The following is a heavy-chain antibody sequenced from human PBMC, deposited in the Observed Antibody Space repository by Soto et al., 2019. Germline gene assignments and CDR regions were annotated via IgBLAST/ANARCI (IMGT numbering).Heavy chain of an antibody. J-gene: IGHJ5*02. CDR2: IYHSGST. V-gene: IGHV4-30-2*01. Sequence: TSETLSLTCAVSGGSISSGGHSWSWIRQPPGKGLEWIGYIYHSGSTYYNPSLKSRVTISVDRSKNQFSPKLSSVTAADTAVYYCARGMTTNNWFDPWGQGTLVTVSS. D-gene: IGHD4-17*01. CDR3: ARGMTTNNWFDP. CDR1: GGSISSGGHS.